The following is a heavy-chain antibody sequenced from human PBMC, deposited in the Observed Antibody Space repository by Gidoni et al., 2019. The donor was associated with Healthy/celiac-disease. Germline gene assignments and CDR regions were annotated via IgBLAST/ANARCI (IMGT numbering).Heavy chain of an antibody. J-gene: IGHJ6*02. Sequence: QVQLVESGGGLVTPGGSLRLSCAASGFTFSDYYMSWIRQAPGKGLEWVSYISSSGSNIDYADSVKGRFTISRDNAKNSLYLQMNSLRAEDTAVYYCARVFYDYARYMDVWGQGTTVTVSS. D-gene: IGHD3-16*01. CDR2: ISSSGSNI. CDR3: ARVFYDYARYMDV. CDR1: GFTFSDYY. V-gene: IGHV3-11*01.